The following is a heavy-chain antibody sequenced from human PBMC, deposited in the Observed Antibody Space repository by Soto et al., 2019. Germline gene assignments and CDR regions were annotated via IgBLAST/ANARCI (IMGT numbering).Heavy chain of an antibody. CDR1: GYTFTNYY. D-gene: IGHD5-12*01. CDR2: IHYSGATP. J-gene: IGHJ4*02. CDR3: ARGGRDRATIGSFDC. Sequence: RASVKVSCKASGYTFTNYYMHWVRQAPGQGLEWMGVIHYSGATPTYAQKFQGRVTMARDTSTSTVYVELSSLTSEDTAVYYCARGGRDRATIGSFDCRGRESLIAFCS. V-gene: IGHV1-46*01.